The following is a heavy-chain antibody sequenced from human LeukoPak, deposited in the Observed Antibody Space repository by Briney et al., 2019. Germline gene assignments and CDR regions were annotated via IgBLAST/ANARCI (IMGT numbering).Heavy chain of an antibody. D-gene: IGHD2-2*01. CDR2: ISYDGSNK. CDR1: GFTFSSYA. CDR3: ARDEARYCSSTSCYGLFY. J-gene: IGHJ4*02. Sequence: GGSLRLSCAASGFTFSSYAMHWVRQAPGKGLEWVAVISYDGSNKYYADSVKGRFTISRDNSKNTLYLQMNCLRAEDTAVYYCARDEARYCSSTSCYGLFYWGQGTLVTVSS. V-gene: IGHV3-30*04.